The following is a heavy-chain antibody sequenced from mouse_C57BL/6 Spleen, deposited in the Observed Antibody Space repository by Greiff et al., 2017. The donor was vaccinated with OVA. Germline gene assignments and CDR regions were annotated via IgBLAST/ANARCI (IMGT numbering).Heavy chain of an antibody. J-gene: IGHJ3*01. CDR2: IYPGSGST. CDR1: GYTFTSYW. D-gene: IGHD2-5*01. CDR3: AREAPYYSNSVFAY. V-gene: IGHV1-55*01. Sequence: QVQLQQPGAELVKPGASVKMSCKASGYTFTSYWITWVKKRPGQGLEWIGDIYPGSGSTNYNEKFKSKATLTVDTSSSTAYMQLSSLTSEDSAVYYCAREAPYYSNSVFAYWGQGTLVTVSA.